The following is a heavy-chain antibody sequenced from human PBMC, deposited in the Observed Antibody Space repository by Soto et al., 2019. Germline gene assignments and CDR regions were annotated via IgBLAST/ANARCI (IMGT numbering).Heavy chain of an antibody. CDR1: GYTFTRYT. Sequence: ASVKVSCNASGYTFTRYTMNWVRQAPGQRLEWMGWINPDNGNTKSSQKFQDRVIITRDTSASTAYMDLSSLRSEDTAVYYCARGIATGQLDPWGQGTLVTVSS. D-gene: IGHD2-15*01. CDR3: ARGIATGQLDP. J-gene: IGHJ5*02. CDR2: INPDNGNT. V-gene: IGHV1-3*01.